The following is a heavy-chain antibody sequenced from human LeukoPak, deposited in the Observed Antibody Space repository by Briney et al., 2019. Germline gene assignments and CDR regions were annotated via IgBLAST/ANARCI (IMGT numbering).Heavy chain of an antibody. CDR2: ISGSGGST. Sequence: GGSLRLSCAASGFTFSSYAMGWVRQAPGKGLEWVSAISGSGGSTYYADSVKGRFTISRDNSKNTLDLQMNSLRAEDTAVYYCAKLWVVAATRDVWGQGTTVTVSS. D-gene: IGHD2-15*01. J-gene: IGHJ6*02. V-gene: IGHV3-23*01. CDR1: GFTFSSYA. CDR3: AKLWVVAATRDV.